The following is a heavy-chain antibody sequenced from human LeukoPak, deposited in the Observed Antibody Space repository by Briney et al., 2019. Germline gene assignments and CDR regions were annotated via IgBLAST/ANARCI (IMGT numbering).Heavy chain of an antibody. CDR2: ISAYNGNT. CDR1: GYTFTSYG. Sequence: ASVKVSCEASGYTFTSYGISWVRQAPGQGLEWMGWISAYNGNTNYAQKLQGRVTMTTDTSTSTAYMELRSLRSDDTAVYYCARAFRGYSYDYGLDYWGQGTLVTVSS. CDR3: ARAFRGYSYDYGLDY. J-gene: IGHJ4*02. V-gene: IGHV1-18*01. D-gene: IGHD5-18*01.